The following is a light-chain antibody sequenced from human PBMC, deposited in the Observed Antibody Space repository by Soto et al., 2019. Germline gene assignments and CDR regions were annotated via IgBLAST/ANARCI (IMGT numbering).Light chain of an antibody. CDR2: SDD. Sequence: QSVLTQPPSASGTPGQRVTISCSGSSSNVGSNTVSWYQQLPGTAPKVLIYSDDQRPSGVPDRFSGSRSGSSASLAISGLQSGDEADYYCASREDSLNGWVIGGVTKLTVL. CDR1: SSNVGSNT. CDR3: ASREDSLNGWV. V-gene: IGLV1-44*01. J-gene: IGLJ3*02.